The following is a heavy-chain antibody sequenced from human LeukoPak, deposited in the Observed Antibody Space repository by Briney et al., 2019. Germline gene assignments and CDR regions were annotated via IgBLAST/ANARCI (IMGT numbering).Heavy chain of an antibody. D-gene: IGHD4-17*01. Sequence: PSETLSLTCTVSGGSISSYYWSWIRQPAGKGLEWIGRIYTSGSTNYNPSLKSRVTMSVDTSKNQFSLRLSSVTAADTAVYYCARSPFVGEGDSYYFDYWGQGTLVTVSS. CDR2: IYTSGST. V-gene: IGHV4-4*07. J-gene: IGHJ4*02. CDR3: ARSPFVGEGDSYYFDY. CDR1: GGSISSYY.